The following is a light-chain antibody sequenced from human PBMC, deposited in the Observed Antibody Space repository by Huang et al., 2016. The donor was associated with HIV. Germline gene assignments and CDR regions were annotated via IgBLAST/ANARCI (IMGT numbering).Light chain of an antibody. CDR2: WAA. CDR3: QQYYTTPLT. CDR1: QSVLYSSKNKNY. V-gene: IGKV4-1*01. J-gene: IGKJ4*01. Sequence: DIVMTQSPESLAASLGERATISCKSSQSVLYSSKNKNYLGWYQQKPWQPPRLLISWAATRESGVPDRFSGSGSETDFTLTISSLQAEDVAVYYCQQYYTTPLTFGGGTKVEIK.